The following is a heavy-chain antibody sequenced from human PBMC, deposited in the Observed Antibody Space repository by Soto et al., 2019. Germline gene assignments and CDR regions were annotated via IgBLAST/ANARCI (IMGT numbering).Heavy chain of an antibody. D-gene: IGHD1-20*01. V-gene: IGHV1-69*12. CDR3: ARGITGTVTYYYGLDV. CDR1: GGTFSSYA. Sequence: QVQLVQSGAEVKTPGYSMKVSCKASGGTFSSYAISWVRQAPGHGLEWMGGIIPIFGTADYAQKFHGRVTITAAESTSTAYMELSSLRSEDTAVYYCARGITGTVTYYYGLDVWGQGTTVTVSS. CDR2: IIPIFGTA. J-gene: IGHJ6*02.